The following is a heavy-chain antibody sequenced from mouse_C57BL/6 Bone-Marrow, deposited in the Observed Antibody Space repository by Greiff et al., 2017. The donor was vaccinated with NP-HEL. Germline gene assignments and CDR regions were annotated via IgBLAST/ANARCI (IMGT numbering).Heavy chain of an antibody. CDR2: ISSGGSYT. D-gene: IGHD2-1*01. J-gene: IGHJ4*01. V-gene: IGHV5-6*01. Sequence: EVKLVESGGDLVKPGGSLKLSCAASGFTFSSYGMSWVRQTPDKRLEGVATISSGGSYTYYPDSVKGRFTISRDNAKNTLYLHMRSLTSEDTAMYYCARHRISYGNWMYYWGQGPSVTVSS. CDR3: ARHRISYGNWMYY. CDR1: GFTFSSYG.